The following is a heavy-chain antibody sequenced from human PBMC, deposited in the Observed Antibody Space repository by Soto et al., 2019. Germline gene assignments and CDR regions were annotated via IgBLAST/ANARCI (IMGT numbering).Heavy chain of an antibody. CDR3: AIYVGYYGSESYFWGAFEI. Sequence: SETLSLTCAVYGGSFSGYSWSWIRQPPGKGLEWIGEINHSGSTNYNPSLKSRVTRSVDTSKSQFSLQLISVTAADTAVYYCAIYVGYYGSESYFWGAFEIWGQGTMVTVSS. CDR1: GGSFSGYS. CDR2: INHSGST. D-gene: IGHD3-10*01. V-gene: IGHV4-34*01. J-gene: IGHJ3*02.